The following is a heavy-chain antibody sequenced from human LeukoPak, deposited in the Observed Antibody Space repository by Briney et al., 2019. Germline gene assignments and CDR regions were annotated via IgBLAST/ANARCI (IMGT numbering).Heavy chain of an antibody. V-gene: IGHV1-2*02. D-gene: IGHD6-13*01. CDR1: GYTFTGYY. CDR2: INPNSGGT. Sequence: ASVKVSCKASGYTFTGYYMHWVRQAPGQGLEWMGWINPNSGGTNYAQKFQGRVTMTRDTSISTAHMELSRLRSDDTAVYYCARGSAGIAAAAPGYWGQGTLVTVSS. CDR3: ARGSAGIAAAAPGY. J-gene: IGHJ4*02.